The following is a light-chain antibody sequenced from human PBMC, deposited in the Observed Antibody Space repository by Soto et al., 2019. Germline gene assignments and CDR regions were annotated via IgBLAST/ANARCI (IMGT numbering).Light chain of an antibody. J-gene: IGKJ2*01. CDR3: QQSYTVPYT. CDR1: QTISSY. Sequence: DIQMTQSPSSLSASVGDRVIIACRASQTISSYLNWYQQKPGKAPKLLIYAASSLQSAVPSRFSGSGSGTDFTLTISSLQPEDFATYYCQQSYTVPYTFGQGTNLEIK. CDR2: AAS. V-gene: IGKV1-39*01.